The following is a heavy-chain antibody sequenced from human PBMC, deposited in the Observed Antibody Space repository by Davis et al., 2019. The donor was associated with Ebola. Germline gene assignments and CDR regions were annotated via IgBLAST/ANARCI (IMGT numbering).Heavy chain of an antibody. D-gene: IGHD6-19*01. Sequence: GESLKISCAASGFTFSSYAMSWVRQAPGKGLEWVSAISGSGGSTYYADSVKGRFTISRDNSKNTLYLQMNSLRAEDTAVCYCAKDSGGSGWYEFDYWGQGTLVTVSS. CDR2: ISGSGGST. CDR3: AKDSGGSGWYEFDY. V-gene: IGHV3-23*01. CDR1: GFTFSSYA. J-gene: IGHJ4*02.